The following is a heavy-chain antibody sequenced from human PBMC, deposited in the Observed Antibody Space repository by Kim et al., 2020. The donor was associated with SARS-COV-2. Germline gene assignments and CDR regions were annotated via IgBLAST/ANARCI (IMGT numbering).Heavy chain of an antibody. J-gene: IGHJ6*02. D-gene: IGHD5-18*01. CDR2: IKSKTDGGTT. CDR1: GFTFSNAW. V-gene: IGHV3-15*01. Sequence: GGSLRLSCAASGFTFSNAWMSWVRQAPGKGLEWVGRIKSKTDGGTTDYAAPVKGRFTISRDDSKNTLYLQMNSLKTEDTAVYYCTTGGYSYGLPYYYGMDVWGQGTTVTVSS. CDR3: TTGGYSYGLPYYYGMDV.